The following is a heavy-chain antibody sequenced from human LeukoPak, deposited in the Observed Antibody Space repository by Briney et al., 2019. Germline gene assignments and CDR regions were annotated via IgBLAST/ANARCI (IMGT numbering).Heavy chain of an antibody. CDR3: ATDFSDPYCSGGSCYSFDP. CDR1: GYTFTSYG. J-gene: IGHJ5*02. CDR2: ISAYNGNT. V-gene: IGHV1-18*01. Sequence: ASVKVSCKASGYTFTSYGISWVRQAPGQGLKWMGWISAYNGNTNYAQKLQGRVTMTTDTSTSTAYMELSSLRSEDTAVYYCATDFSDPYCSGGSCYSFDPWGQGTLVTVSS. D-gene: IGHD2-15*01.